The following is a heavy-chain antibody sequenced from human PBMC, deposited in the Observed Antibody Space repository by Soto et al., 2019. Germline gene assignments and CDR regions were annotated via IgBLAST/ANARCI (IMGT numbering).Heavy chain of an antibody. D-gene: IGHD4-17*01. CDR3: ASLLYGDYYYYYGMDV. CDR1: GGSISSGDYY. J-gene: IGHJ6*02. V-gene: IGHV4-30-4*01. CDR2: IYYSGST. Sequence: PSETLSLTCTVSGGSISSGDYYWSWIRQPPGKGLEWIGYIYYSGSTYYNPSLKSRVTISVDTSKNQFSLKLSSVTAADTAVYYCASLLYGDYYYYYGMDVWGQGTTVTVSS.